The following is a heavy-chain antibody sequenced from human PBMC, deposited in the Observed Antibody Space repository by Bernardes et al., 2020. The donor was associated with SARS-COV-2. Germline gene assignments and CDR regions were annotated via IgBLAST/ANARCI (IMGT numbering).Heavy chain of an antibody. D-gene: IGHD3-16*01. V-gene: IGHV3-23*01. CDR2: ILASGAST. Sequence: GESLRLSCAASGFTFRNYSISWVRQAPGKVLEWVASILASGASTYYTDSMKGRFTIPRDNSGHTLFLQLTSLRPDDTAFYVCARGGYGPGNYCCERWGRGSMVEDSS. CDR1: GFTFRNYS. J-gene: IGHJ2*01. CDR3: ARGGYGPGNYCCER.